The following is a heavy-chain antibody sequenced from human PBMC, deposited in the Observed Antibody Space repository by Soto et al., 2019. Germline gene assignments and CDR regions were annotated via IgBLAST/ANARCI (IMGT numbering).Heavy chain of an antibody. CDR2: IFSNDEK. Sequence: QVTLKESGPVLVKPTETLTLTCTVSGFSLSNARMGVSWIRQPPGKALEWLAHIFSNDEKSYSTSLKSRLTTPKDTSKSQVVLTMTNMDPVDTATYYCARLIDYGDYVGLDYWGQGTLVTVSS. CDR3: ARLIDYGDYVGLDY. J-gene: IGHJ4*02. V-gene: IGHV2-26*01. D-gene: IGHD4-17*01. CDR1: GFSLSNARMG.